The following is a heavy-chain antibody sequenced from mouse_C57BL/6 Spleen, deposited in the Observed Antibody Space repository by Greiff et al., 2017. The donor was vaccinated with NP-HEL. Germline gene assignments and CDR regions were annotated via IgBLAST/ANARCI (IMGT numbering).Heavy chain of an antibody. Sequence: VPLQPPGGGLVKAGGSGEKSCKASGYTFPSYWVTWVEQRPGQGLWWIGDIYPGSGSTNYNEKFKSKATLTVDTSSSTAYMQLSSLTSEDSAVYYCARTVSAMDYWGQGTSVTVSS. CDR1: GYTFPSYW. D-gene: IGHD1-1*01. CDR3: ARTVSAMDY. J-gene: IGHJ4*01. CDR2: IYPGSGST. V-gene: IGHV1-55*01.